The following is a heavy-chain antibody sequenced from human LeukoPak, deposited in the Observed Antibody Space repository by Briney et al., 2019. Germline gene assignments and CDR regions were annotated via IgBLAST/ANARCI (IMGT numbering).Heavy chain of an antibody. CDR3: ATEGFYY. V-gene: IGHV3-23*01. J-gene: IGHJ4*02. CDR2: ISRSGDIT. Sequence: GGSLRLSCAASGAAFTKYGMKWVRQAAGAGLEYISGISRSGDITHYADSVKGRFTISRDNVQNTLYLQMNSLRADDMALYYCATEGFYYWGPGTQVTVSS. CDR1: GAAFTKYG.